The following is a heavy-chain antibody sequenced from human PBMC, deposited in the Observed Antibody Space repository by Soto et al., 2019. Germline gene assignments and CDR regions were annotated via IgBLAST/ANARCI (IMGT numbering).Heavy chain of an antibody. Sequence: PGGSLRLSCAASGFTFTNAWMSWVRQAPGKGLEWVGRIQSTTDGGATEYAAPVKGRFSISRDDVKSTLYLEMQSLKIEDTAVYYCTTYGGYAPDWGRGTLVTVSS. D-gene: IGHD5-12*01. CDR3: TTYGGYAPD. CDR2: IQSTTDGGAT. CDR1: GFTFTNAW. V-gene: IGHV3-15*01. J-gene: IGHJ4*01.